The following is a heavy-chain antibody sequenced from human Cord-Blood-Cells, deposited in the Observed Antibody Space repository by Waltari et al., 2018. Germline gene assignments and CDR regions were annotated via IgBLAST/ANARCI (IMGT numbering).Heavy chain of an antibody. Sequence: QVQLQESGPGLVKPSETLSLTCAVSGYSISSGYYWGWLRQPPGKGLEWIGSIYHSGSTYYNPSLKSRVTISVDTSKNQFSLKLSSVTAADTAVYYCARLKYSSRSFDYWGQGTLVTVSS. J-gene: IGHJ4*02. V-gene: IGHV4-38-2*01. CDR1: GYSISSGYY. D-gene: IGHD6-13*01. CDR2: IYHSGST. CDR3: ARLKYSSRSFDY.